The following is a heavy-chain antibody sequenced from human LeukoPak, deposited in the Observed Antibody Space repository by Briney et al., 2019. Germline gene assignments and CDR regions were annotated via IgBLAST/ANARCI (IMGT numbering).Heavy chain of an antibody. D-gene: IGHD2-2*02. V-gene: IGHV3-21*01. CDR1: GFTFSSYS. CDR2: ISSSSSYI. Sequence: GGSLRLSCAASGFTFSSYSMNWVRQAPGKGLEWVSSISSSSSYIYYADSVKGRFTISRDNAKNSLYLQMNSLRAEDTAVYYCARAPIVVVPAAIQYYYGMDVWGQGTTVTVSS. CDR3: ARAPIVVVPAAIQYYYGMDV. J-gene: IGHJ6*02.